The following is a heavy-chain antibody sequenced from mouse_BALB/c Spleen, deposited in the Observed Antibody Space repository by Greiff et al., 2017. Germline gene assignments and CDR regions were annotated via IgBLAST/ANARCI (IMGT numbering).Heavy chain of an antibody. CDR2: IRNKADGYTT. V-gene: IGHV7-3*02. D-gene: IGHD3-1*01. Sequence: EVKLVESGGGLVQPGGSLRLSCATSGFTFTDYYMSWVRQPPGKALEWLGFIRNKADGYTTESSAYVKGRFTISRDNSQSILYLQMNTLRAEDSATYYCARDKQLGLSFAYWGQGTLVTVSA. CDR1: GFTFTDYY. CDR3: ARDKQLGLSFAY. J-gene: IGHJ3*01.